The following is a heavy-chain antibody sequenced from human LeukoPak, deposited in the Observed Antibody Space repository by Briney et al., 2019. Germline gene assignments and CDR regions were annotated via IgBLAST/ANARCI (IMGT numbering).Heavy chain of an antibody. D-gene: IGHD3-22*01. CDR2: ISSSSSYI. J-gene: IGHJ3*02. V-gene: IGHV3-21*01. CDR1: GFTFSSYS. CDR3: ARDYTYDSSGYWRWDAFDI. Sequence: GGSLRLSCAASGFTFSSYSMNWVRQAPGKGLEWVSSISSSSSYIYYADSVKGRFTISRDNAKNSLYLQMNSLRAEDTAVYYCARDYTYDSSGYWRWDAFDIWGQGTMVTVSS.